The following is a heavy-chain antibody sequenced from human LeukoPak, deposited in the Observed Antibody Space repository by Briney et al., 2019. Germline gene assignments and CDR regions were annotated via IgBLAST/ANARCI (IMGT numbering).Heavy chain of an antibody. J-gene: IGHJ4*02. D-gene: IGHD3-9*01. CDR1: GGSISSSSYY. V-gene: IGHV4-39*07. CDR3: ARSLLTGYYPTAYYFDY. CDR2: INHSGST. Sequence: SETLSLTCTVSGGSISSSSYYWGWIRQPPGKGLEWIGEINHSGSTNYNPSLKSRVTISVDTSKNQFSLKLSSVTAADTAVYYCARSLLTGYYPTAYYFDYWRQGTLVTVSS.